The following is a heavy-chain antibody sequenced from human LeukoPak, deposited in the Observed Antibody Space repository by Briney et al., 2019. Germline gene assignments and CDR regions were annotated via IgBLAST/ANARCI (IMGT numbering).Heavy chain of an antibody. Sequence: GGSLGLSCAASGLTFSSYAMAWVRQTPGRGLEGVSVIIGSGGDTNYADSVRGRFAISRDNSKNTLYLQMNNLRDEDTAIYYCAKARGAVAPTGRIFDFWGQGTLVTVSS. D-gene: IGHD2-15*01. J-gene: IGHJ5*01. CDR2: IIGSGGDT. CDR3: AKARGAVAPTGRIFDF. V-gene: IGHV3-23*01. CDR1: GLTFSSYA.